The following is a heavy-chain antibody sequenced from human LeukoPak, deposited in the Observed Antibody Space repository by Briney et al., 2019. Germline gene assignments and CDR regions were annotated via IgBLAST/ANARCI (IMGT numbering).Heavy chain of an antibody. Sequence: SGTLSLTCAVSGASISSNNWWSWVRQPPGKGLEWIGEIWHSGTTNYNPSLKSRVTISVDKSKNQFSLKLNSMTAADTAVYYCMGADYGGHWGQGTPVTVSS. V-gene: IGHV4-4*02. CDR1: GASISSNNW. CDR2: IWHSGTT. J-gene: IGHJ4*02. CDR3: MGADYGGH. D-gene: IGHD4-17*01.